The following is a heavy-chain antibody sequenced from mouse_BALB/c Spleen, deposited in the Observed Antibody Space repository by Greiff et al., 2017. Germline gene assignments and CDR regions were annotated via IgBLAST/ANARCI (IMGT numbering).Heavy chain of an antibody. D-gene: IGHD2-3*01. CDR1: GFNIKDTY. Sequence: VQLQQSGAELVKPGASVKLSCTASGFNIKDTYMHWVKQRPEQGLEWIGRIDPANGNTKYDPKFQGKATITADTSSNTVYLQLSSLTSEDTAVYYCARDDGYYGYAMDYWGQGTSVTVSS. CDR2: IDPANGNT. J-gene: IGHJ4*01. V-gene: IGHV14-3*02. CDR3: ARDDGYYGYAMDY.